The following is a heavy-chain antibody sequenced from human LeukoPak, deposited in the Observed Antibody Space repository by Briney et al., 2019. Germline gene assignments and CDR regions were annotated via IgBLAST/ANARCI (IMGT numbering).Heavy chain of an antibody. CDR3: AREEYYYGSGSYFYYYYYYMDV. CDR2: ISSSSSYI. J-gene: IGHJ6*03. CDR1: GFTFSSYS. V-gene: IGHV3-21*01. D-gene: IGHD3-10*01. Sequence: GGSLRLSCAASGFTFSSYSMNWVRQAPGKGLEWVSSISSSSSYIYYADSVKGRFTISRDNAKNSLYLQMNSLRAEDTAMYYCAREEYYYGSGSYFYYYYYYMDVWGKGTTVTISS.